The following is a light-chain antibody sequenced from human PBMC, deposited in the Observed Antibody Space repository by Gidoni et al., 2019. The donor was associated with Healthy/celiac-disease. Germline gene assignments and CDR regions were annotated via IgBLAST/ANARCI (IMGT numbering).Light chain of an antibody. J-gene: IGKJ1*01. CDR1: QNVSSSY. Sequence: EIVLTQSPGTLSLSPGERATLSCRASQNVSSSYLAWYQQKPGQAPRLLIYGASSRATGIPDRFSGSGSGTDFTLTISRLEPEDFAVYYCQQYDTSRTFGQGTKVEIK. V-gene: IGKV3-20*01. CDR3: QQYDTSRT. CDR2: GAS.